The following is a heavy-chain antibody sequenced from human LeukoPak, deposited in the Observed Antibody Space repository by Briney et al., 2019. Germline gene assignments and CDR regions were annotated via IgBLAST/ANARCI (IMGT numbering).Heavy chain of an antibody. CDR3: ASGSSGYYLDY. D-gene: IGHD3-22*01. CDR2: IYSGGST. J-gene: IGHJ4*02. Sequence: GGSLRLSCAASGFTVSSNYMSWVRQAPGEGLEWVSVIYSGGSTYYADSVKGRFTIPRGNSKNKLYLQINSLRAEDTAVYYCASGSSGYYLDYWGQGTLVTVSS. V-gene: IGHV3-66*02. CDR1: GFTVSSNY.